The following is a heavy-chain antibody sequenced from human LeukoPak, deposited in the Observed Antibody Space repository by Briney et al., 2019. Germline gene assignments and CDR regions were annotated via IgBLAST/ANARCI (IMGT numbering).Heavy chain of an antibody. CDR1: GYTFTSYG. CDR3: ASSRPIQLWLSNAFDI. V-gene: IGHV1-69*05. Sequence: GASVKVSCKASGYTFTSYGISWVRQAPGQGLEWMGGIIPIFGTANYAQKFQGRVTITTDESTSTAYMELSSLRSEDTAVYYCASSRPIQLWLSNAFDIWGQGTMVTVSS. CDR2: IIPIFGTA. D-gene: IGHD5-18*01. J-gene: IGHJ3*02.